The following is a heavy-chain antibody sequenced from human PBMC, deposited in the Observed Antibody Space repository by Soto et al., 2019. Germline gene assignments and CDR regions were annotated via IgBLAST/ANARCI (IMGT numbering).Heavy chain of an antibody. Sequence: QPHSLTCAISGENVPGNSAACNWIRQSPSRGLEWLGRTYYRSKWYNDYAVSVKSRITINPDTSKNQFSLQLNSVTPEDTAVYYCARDLIWQNRSRWYCTVVWR. J-gene: IGHJ6*02. CDR3: ARDLIWQNRSRWYCTVV. D-gene: IGHD6-19*01. CDR2: TYYRSKWYN. CDR1: GENVPGNSAA. V-gene: IGHV6-1*01.